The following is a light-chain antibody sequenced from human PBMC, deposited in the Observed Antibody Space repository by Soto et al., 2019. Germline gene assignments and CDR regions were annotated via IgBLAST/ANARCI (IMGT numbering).Light chain of an antibody. CDR1: QSVWSSY. J-gene: IGKJ2*01. CDR2: GAS. V-gene: IGKV3-20*01. Sequence: EIVLTQSPGTLSLSPGERATLSCRASQSVWSSYLAWYQQNPGQAPRLLIYGASSRATGIPDRFSGSGSGTDFTLTISRLQPEDFAVYYCQQYGRSPYTFGQGTKLEIK. CDR3: QQYGRSPYT.